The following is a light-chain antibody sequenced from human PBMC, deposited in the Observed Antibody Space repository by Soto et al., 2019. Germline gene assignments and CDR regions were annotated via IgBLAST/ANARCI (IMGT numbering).Light chain of an antibody. CDR3: HQYDSSPLT. J-gene: IGKJ4*01. CDR1: KSVSSSY. V-gene: IGKV3-20*01. Sequence: EIVLTQSPGTLSLSPGERATLSCRASKSVSSSYLAWYQQKPGQAPRLLIYGASSRATGIPDRFSGSGSGTDFTLTISRLEPEDFAVYYCHQYDSSPLTFGGWTKVEIK. CDR2: GAS.